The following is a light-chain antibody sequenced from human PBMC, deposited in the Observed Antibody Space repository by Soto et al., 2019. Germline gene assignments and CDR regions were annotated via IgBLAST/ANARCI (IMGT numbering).Light chain of an antibody. V-gene: IGLV3-27*01. J-gene: IGLJ3*02. CDR2: KDS. CDR1: VLAKKY. Sequence: SYELTQPSSVSVSPGQTARITCSGDVLAKKYARWFQQKQGQAPLLVIYKDSERPSGIPERFYGSSSGTTVTLTISVAQVEYEADYYCYLAADNNLVLVGGTKVTVL. CDR3: YLAADNNLV.